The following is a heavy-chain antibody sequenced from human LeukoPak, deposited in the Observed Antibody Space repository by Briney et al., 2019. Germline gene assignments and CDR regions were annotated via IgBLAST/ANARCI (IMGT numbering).Heavy chain of an antibody. CDR2: IIPIFGTA. J-gene: IGHJ4*02. V-gene: IGHV1-69*13. Sequence: SVKVSCKASGGTFSSYAISWVRQAPGQGLEWMGGIIPIFGTANYAQKFQGRVTITADEPTSTAYMELSSLRSEDTAVYYCARDWGPSGSYLDYWGQGTLVTVSS. CDR3: ARDWGPSGSYLDY. CDR1: GGTFSSYA. D-gene: IGHD1-26*01.